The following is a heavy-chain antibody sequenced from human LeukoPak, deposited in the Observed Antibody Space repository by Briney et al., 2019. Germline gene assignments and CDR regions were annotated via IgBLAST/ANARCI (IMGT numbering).Heavy chain of an antibody. V-gene: IGHV4-59*01. CDR3: ARTIKSGDYYWFDP. CDR1: GGSISNYY. CDR2: ISYTGST. Sequence: SETLSLTCTVSGGSISNYYWSWIRQPPGEGLEWIGFISYTGSTNYNPSLKSRVTVSVDTSKNQFSLKVTSVTAADTAVYYCARTIKSGDYYWFDPWGQGTLVTVSS. D-gene: IGHD1-26*01. J-gene: IGHJ5*02.